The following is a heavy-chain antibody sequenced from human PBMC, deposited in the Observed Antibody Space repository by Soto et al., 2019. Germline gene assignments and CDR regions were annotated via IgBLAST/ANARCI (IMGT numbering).Heavy chain of an antibody. CDR3: AGGRDDYNGWYFDL. Sequence: SETLSFTCTVSGGSISSYYWSWIRQPPGKGLEWIGYIYYSGSSNYSPSLESRVTISEDTSKNQFSLKLSSVTAADTAIYYCAGGRDDYNGWYFDLWGRGTLVTVSS. CDR2: IYYSGSS. D-gene: IGHD4-4*01. CDR1: GGSISSYY. V-gene: IGHV4-59*01. J-gene: IGHJ2*01.